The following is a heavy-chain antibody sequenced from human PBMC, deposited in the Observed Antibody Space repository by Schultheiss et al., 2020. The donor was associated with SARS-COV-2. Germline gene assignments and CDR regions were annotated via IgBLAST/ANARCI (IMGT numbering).Heavy chain of an antibody. V-gene: IGHV1-2*04. D-gene: IGHD4-17*01. CDR1: GYTFTGYY. CDR2: INPNSGGT. J-gene: IGHJ3*02. CDR3: ARDYGDWHDAFDI. Sequence: ASVKVSCKASGYTFTGYYMHWVRQAPGQGLEWMGWINPNSGGTNYAQKFQGWVTMTRDTSISTAYMELSRLRSDDTAVYYCARDYGDWHDAFDIWGQGTMVTVSS.